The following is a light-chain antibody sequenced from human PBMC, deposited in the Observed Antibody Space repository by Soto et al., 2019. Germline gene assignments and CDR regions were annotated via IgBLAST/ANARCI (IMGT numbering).Light chain of an antibody. J-gene: IGLJ1*01. CDR2: EVN. CDR1: SSDVGGYNY. Sequence: QSVLTQPRSASGSPGQSVTISCTGSSSDVGGYNYVSWYQQHPGKAPKLMIYEVNKRPSGVPDRFSGSKSGNTASLTVSGLQAEDEADYYCSSYAGSNNIYVFGTGTKVIVL. V-gene: IGLV2-8*01. CDR3: SSYAGSNNIYV.